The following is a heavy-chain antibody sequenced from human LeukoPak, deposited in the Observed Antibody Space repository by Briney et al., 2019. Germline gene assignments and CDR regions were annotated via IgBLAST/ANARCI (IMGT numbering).Heavy chain of an antibody. Sequence: ASVKVSCKASGYTFTSYGISWVRQAPGHGLEWMGWVNPRNGGIHSAQKFQGRVSMTGDTSITTAYMELTGLTSDDTAVYYCATGAQYGLRGVAYFYYMHVWGTGTTVTVSS. CDR3: ATGAQYGLRGVAYFYYMHV. D-gene: IGHD3-10*01. V-gene: IGHV1-2*02. CDR2: VNPRNGGI. J-gene: IGHJ6*03. CDR1: GYTFTSYG.